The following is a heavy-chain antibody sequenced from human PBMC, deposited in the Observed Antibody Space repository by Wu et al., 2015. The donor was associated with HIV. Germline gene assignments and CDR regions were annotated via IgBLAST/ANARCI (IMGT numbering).Heavy chain of an antibody. CDR2: INHSGST. CDR1: GGSFSGYY. V-gene: IGHV4-34*01. Sequence: QVQLQQWGAGLLKPSETLSLTCAVYGGSFSGYYWNWIRQPPGKGLEWIGEINHSGSTNYNPSLKSRVTISVDTSKNQFSLKLSSVTAADTAVYYCARGRLVGYCSSTSCYTFFDYWGQGTLVTVSS. CDR3: ARGRLVGYCSSTSCYTFFDY. D-gene: IGHD2-2*02. J-gene: IGHJ4*02.